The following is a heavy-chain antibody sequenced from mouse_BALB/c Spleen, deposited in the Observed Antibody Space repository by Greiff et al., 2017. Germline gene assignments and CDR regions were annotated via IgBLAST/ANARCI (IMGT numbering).Heavy chain of an antibody. Sequence: DVQLVESGGGLVQPGGSLKLSCAASGFTFSSYGMSWVRQTPDKRLELVATINSNGGSTYYPDSVKGRFTISRDNAKNTLYLQMSSLKSEDTAMYYCARDFYYGSSSFAYWGQGTLVTVSA. J-gene: IGHJ3*01. CDR2: INSNGGST. CDR1: GFTFSSYG. CDR3: ARDFYYGSSSFAY. D-gene: IGHD1-1*01. V-gene: IGHV5-6-3*01.